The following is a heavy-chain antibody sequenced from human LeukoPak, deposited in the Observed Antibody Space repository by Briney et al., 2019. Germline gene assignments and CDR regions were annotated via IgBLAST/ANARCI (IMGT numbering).Heavy chain of an antibody. Sequence: GGSLRLSCAASGFTFSSYAMSWVRHAPGKGLEWVSAVSGSCGSTYYADSVKGRFTISRDNSKNTLYLQMNSLRAEDTAVYYCAKDGPNQQLAFDYWGQGTLVTVSS. J-gene: IGHJ4*02. D-gene: IGHD6-13*01. V-gene: IGHV3-23*01. CDR2: VSGSCGST. CDR3: AKDGPNQQLAFDY. CDR1: GFTFSSYA.